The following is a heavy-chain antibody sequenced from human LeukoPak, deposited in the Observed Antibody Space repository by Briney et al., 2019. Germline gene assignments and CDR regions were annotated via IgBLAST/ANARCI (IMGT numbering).Heavy chain of an antibody. CDR2: IWNDGSNK. J-gene: IGHJ4*02. CDR1: GFTFSDYG. CDR3: AKTYSRSWHVWEF. V-gene: IGHV3-33*06. D-gene: IGHD6-13*01. Sequence: GRSLRLSCVASGFTFSDYGMHWVRQAPGKGLEWVGVIWNDGSNKFYADSVKGRFTISRDNSKNTLYLQMSSLRAEDTAVYYCAKTYSRSWHVWEFWGQGTLVTVSS.